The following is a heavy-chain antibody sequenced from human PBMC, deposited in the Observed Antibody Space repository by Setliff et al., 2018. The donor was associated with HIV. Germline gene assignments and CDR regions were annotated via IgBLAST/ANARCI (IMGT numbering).Heavy chain of an antibody. D-gene: IGHD1-26*01. V-gene: IGHV4-59*11. Sequence: KPSETLSLTCTVSGGSISSHYWSWIRQPPGKGLEWIGSIYCSGSTNYNPSLKSRVTISVDTSKNQFSLKLSSVTAADTAVYYCARGRNSGSYFRYYYYGMDVWGQGTTVTVSS. CDR3: ARGRNSGSYFRYYYYGMDV. CDR1: GGSISSHY. CDR2: IYCSGST. J-gene: IGHJ6*02.